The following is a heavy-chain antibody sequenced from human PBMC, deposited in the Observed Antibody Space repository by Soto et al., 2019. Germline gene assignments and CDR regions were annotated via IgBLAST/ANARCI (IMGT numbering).Heavy chain of an antibody. J-gene: IGHJ4*02. CDR3: ARVLRGYSDGVFDY. V-gene: IGHV4-59*01. D-gene: IGHD5-18*01. CDR2: IYFSGST. CDR1: GGSISSSY. Sequence: PSETLSLTCTVSGGSISSSYWSWVRQPPGKGLEWIGYIYFSGSTTYNPSLKSRVTISLDTSKTQFSLKLSSVTAADTAVYYCARVLRGYSDGVFDYWGQGTPVTVSS.